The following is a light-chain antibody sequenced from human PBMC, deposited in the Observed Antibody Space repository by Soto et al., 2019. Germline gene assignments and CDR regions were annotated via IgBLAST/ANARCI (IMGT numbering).Light chain of an antibody. CDR2: SAS. CDR1: RSINTY. Sequence: DIQMTQSPSSLSASVGDRVTITCRASRSINTYVNWYQQRPGKAPELLSYSASNLHTGVPSRFSGSGSGTDFTFTINNLLPEDFAIYYCQQTYSTPRTFGQGTKVDIK. V-gene: IGKV1-39*01. CDR3: QQTYSTPRT. J-gene: IGKJ1*01.